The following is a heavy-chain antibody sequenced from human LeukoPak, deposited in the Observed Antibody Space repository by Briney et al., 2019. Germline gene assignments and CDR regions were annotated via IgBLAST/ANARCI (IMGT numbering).Heavy chain of an antibody. V-gene: IGHV1-58*01. CDR1: GFTFTSSA. D-gene: IGHD5-18*01. Sequence: SVKVCCKASGFTFTSSAVQWVRQARGRRLEWIGWIVVGSGNTNYAQMFQGRVTITRDMSTSTAYMELSSLRSEDTAVYYCAAPSRIQLDYWGQGTLVTVSS. CDR2: IVVGSGNT. CDR3: AAPSRIQLDY. J-gene: IGHJ4*02.